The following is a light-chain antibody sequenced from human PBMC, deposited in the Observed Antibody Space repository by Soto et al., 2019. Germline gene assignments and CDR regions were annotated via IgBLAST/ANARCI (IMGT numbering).Light chain of an antibody. Sequence: IVLTQSPATLSLSPGERATLSCRASQNVRNYLAWYQQKPGQAPRLLIYDASNRATGIPVRFSGSGSGTDFTLTISSLEPEDFAIYYCQQRSNWLTFGGGTKVDIK. CDR3: QQRSNWLT. J-gene: IGKJ4*01. V-gene: IGKV3-11*01. CDR2: DAS. CDR1: QNVRNY.